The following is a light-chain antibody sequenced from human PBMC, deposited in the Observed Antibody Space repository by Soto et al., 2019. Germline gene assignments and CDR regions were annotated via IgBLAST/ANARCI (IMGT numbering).Light chain of an antibody. CDR1: QSISSW. J-gene: IGKJ5*01. V-gene: IGKV1-5*01. CDR3: QQYNSYSPIT. Sequence: DIQMTQSPSTLSASVGDRVTITCRASQSISSWLAWYQQKPGKAPKLLIYDASGLESGVPSRFSGSGSGTEFALTISSLQPDDFATYYCQQYNSYSPITFGQGTRREI. CDR2: DAS.